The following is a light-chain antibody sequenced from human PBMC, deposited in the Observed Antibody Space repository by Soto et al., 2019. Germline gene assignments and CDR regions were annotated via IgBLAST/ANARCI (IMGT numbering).Light chain of an antibody. CDR3: QQYGSSPVT. V-gene: IGKV3-20*01. Sequence: EVVLTQSPGTLALFPGERATLACRASQIVRSSYLAWYQQKPGQAPRLIIYGASSRATGVPDRFSGSGSGTDFTLTISRLEPEDFAVYYCQQYGSSPVTFGQGTKLEIK. CDR1: QIVRSSY. J-gene: IGKJ2*01. CDR2: GAS.